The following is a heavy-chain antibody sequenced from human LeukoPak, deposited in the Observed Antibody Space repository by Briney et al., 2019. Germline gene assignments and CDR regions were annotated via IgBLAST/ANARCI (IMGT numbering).Heavy chain of an antibody. Sequence: KPSETLSLTCTVSGGSISSSSYYWGWIRQPPGKGLEWIGSIYYSGSTYYNPSLKSRVTISVDTSKNQFSLKLSSVTAADTAVYYCARSLAWIDSKTGAGDYWGQGTLVTVSS. CDR1: GGSISSSSYY. CDR2: IYYSGST. V-gene: IGHV4-39*01. CDR3: ARSLAWIDSKTGAGDY. J-gene: IGHJ4*02. D-gene: IGHD3-3*01.